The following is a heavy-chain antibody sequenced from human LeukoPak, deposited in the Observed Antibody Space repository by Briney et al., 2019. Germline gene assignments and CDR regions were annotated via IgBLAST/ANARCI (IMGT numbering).Heavy chain of an antibody. CDR1: GFTFSNTR. CDR3: AYWSSSSWNY. Sequence: GGSLRLSSAASGFTFSNTRMSWVRQAPGKGLEWLGRIKSKTDGGTTDYAAPVKGRFTISRDDSKNTLYLQMNSLKAEDTAVYYCAYWSSSSWNYWGQGTLVTVSS. J-gene: IGHJ4*02. V-gene: IGHV3-15*01. D-gene: IGHD6-13*01. CDR2: IKSKTDGGTT.